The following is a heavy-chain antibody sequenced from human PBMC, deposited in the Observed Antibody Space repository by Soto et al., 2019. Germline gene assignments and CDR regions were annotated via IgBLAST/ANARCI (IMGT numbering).Heavy chain of an antibody. CDR2: INPNSGGT. CDR1: GYTFTGYY. J-gene: IGHJ6*02. CDR3: ARDLKTPRGYYYYGMDV. V-gene: IGHV1-2*02. Sequence: GASVKVSCKASGYTFTGYYMHWVRQAPGQGLEWMGWINPNSGGTNYAQKFQGRVTMTRDTSISTAYMELSRLRSDDTAVYYCARDLKTPRGYYYYGMDVWGQGTTVTVSS. D-gene: IGHD2-15*01.